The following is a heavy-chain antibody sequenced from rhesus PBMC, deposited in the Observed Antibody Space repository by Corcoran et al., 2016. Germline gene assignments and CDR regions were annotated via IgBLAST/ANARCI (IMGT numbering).Heavy chain of an antibody. Sequence: QLQLQESGPGLVKPSETLSVTCAVSGGSISISSWSWLRPAPGKGLEWIGYMYGSGSSTNYNPSLKSRVTLSVDTSKNQLSLKLSSVTAADTAVYYCARARSGSYLFDYWGQGVLVTVSS. J-gene: IGHJ4*01. CDR2: MYGSGSST. CDR1: GGSISISS. D-gene: IGHD1-44*02. CDR3: ARARSGSYLFDY. V-gene: IGHV4-169*01.